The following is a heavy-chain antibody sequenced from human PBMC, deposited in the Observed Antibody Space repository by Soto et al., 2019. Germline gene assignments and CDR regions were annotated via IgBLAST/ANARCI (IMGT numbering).Heavy chain of an antibody. CDR2: ISAINGKT. J-gene: IGHJ4*02. Sequence: ASVKVSCKASGGTFSSYAISWVRQAPGQGLDWMGWISAINGKTNYAQKLQGRVTMTTDTSTSTAYMELRSLRSDDTAVYYCARGKYYDFWSGPFGDYFDYWGQGTLVTVSS. D-gene: IGHD3-3*01. V-gene: IGHV1-18*01. CDR3: ARGKYYDFWSGPFGDYFDY. CDR1: GGTFSSYA.